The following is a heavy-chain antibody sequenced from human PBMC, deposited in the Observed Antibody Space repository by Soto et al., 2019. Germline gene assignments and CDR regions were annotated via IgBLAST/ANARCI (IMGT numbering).Heavy chain of an antibody. CDR2: IYYSGST. CDR3: AGGFGVVIEFSAY. Sequence: QVQLQESGPGLVKPSQTLSLTCTVSGGSISSGGYYWSWIRQHPGKGLEWIGYIYYSGSTYYSPSLNSRVTISVYTSKTQFSRKLSSVTGADTVVYYCAGGFGVVIEFSAYWGEGTLVTVSS. CDR1: GGSISSGGYY. V-gene: IGHV4-31*03. D-gene: IGHD3-3*01. J-gene: IGHJ4*02.